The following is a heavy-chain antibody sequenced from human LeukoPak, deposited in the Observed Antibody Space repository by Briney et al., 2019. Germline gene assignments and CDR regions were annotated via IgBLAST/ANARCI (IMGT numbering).Heavy chain of an antibody. CDR3: AGENYFDY. CDR1: GFTFSNYW. J-gene: IGHJ4*02. Sequence: GGSLRLSCAASGFTFSNYWMGWVRQAPGKGLEWVANIKQDGSEKYYVDSVKGRFTISRDNAKKSLYLQMNSLRAEDTAVYYCAGENYFDYWGQGSLVTVSS. CDR2: IKQDGSEK. V-gene: IGHV3-7*01.